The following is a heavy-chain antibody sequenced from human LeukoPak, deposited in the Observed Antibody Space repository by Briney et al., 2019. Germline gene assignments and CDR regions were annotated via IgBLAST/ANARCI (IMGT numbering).Heavy chain of an antibody. J-gene: IGHJ6*03. D-gene: IGHD1-14*01. V-gene: IGHV1-69*13. CDR1: GGTFSSFA. CDR3: ARGPPLTFDHTPEGYYHYYMDV. Sequence: GASVKVSCKTSGGTFSSFAIAWVRQAPGQGLEWMAGIIPIFATTNYAQEFQGRVSLTADESTSTVYVELSSLRYDDTAVYYCARGPPLTFDHTPEGYYHYYMDVWGKGTTVTVSS. CDR2: IIPIFATT.